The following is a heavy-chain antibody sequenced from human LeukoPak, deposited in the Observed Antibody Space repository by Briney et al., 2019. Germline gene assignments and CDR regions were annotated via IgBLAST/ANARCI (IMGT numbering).Heavy chain of an antibody. Sequence: SETLSLXCTVSGGSISSSSYYWGWIRQPPGKGLEWIGSIYYSGITYYNPSLKSRVTISVDTSKNQFSLKLSSVTAADTAVYYCARHVRPGYYYYYMDVWGKGTTVTVSS. J-gene: IGHJ6*03. V-gene: IGHV4-39*01. CDR3: ARHVRPGYYYYYMDV. D-gene: IGHD3-10*02. CDR2: IYYSGIT. CDR1: GGSISSSSYY.